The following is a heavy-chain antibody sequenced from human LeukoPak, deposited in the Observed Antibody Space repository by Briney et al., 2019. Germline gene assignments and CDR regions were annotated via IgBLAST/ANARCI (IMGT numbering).Heavy chain of an antibody. V-gene: IGHV4-39*02. CDR3: AREAIPYYDILTGYSTGWFDP. J-gene: IGHJ5*02. CDR2: IYYSGST. Sequence: ASETLSLTCTVSGGSIRSSYYYWGWIRQPPGKGLEWIGSIYYSGSTYYNPSLKSRVTISVDTSKNQFSLKLSSVTAADTAVYYCAREAIPYYDILTGYSTGWFDPWGQGTLVTVSS. CDR1: GGSIRSSYYY. D-gene: IGHD3-9*01.